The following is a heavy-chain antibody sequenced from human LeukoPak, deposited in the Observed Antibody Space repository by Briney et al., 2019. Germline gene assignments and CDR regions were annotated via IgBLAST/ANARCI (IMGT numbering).Heavy chain of an antibody. D-gene: IGHD7-27*01. J-gene: IGHJ2*01. CDR2: IRYDGSNK. Sequence: GGSLRLSCAASGFTFSSYGMHWVRQAPGRGLGWVAFIRYDGSNKYYADSVKGRFTISRDNSKNTLYLQMNSLRAEDTAVYYCAKDPNWGVTIGWYFDLWGRGTLVTVSS. CDR3: AKDPNWGVTIGWYFDL. V-gene: IGHV3-30*02. CDR1: GFTFSSYG.